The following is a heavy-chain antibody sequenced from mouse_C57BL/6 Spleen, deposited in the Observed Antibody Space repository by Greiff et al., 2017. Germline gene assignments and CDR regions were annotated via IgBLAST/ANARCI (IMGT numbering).Heavy chain of an antibody. D-gene: IGHD2-4*01. CDR3: ARSGGLRRGGYFDY. Sequence: EVQLQQSGPELVKPGASVKMSCKASGYTFTDYNMHWVKQSHGKSLEWIGYINPNNGGTSYNQKFKGKATLTVNKSSSTAYMELRSLTSEDSAVYYGARSGGLRRGGYFDYWGQGTTLTVSS. CDR2: INPNNGGT. J-gene: IGHJ2*01. V-gene: IGHV1-22*01. CDR1: GYTFTDYN.